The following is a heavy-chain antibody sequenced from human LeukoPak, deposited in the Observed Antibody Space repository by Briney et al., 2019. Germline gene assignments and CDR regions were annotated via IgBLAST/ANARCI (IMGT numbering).Heavy chain of an antibody. CDR1: GFTFNNYG. Sequence: GRSLRLSCAASGFTFNNYGMHWVRQAPGKGLEWVAVISYDGSNKYYADSVKGRFTISRDNSKNTLYLQMNSLRAEDTAVYYCAKAPESITIALGWFDPWGQGALVTVSS. CDR3: AKAPESITIALGWFDP. V-gene: IGHV3-30*18. D-gene: IGHD3-9*01. J-gene: IGHJ5*02. CDR2: ISYDGSNK.